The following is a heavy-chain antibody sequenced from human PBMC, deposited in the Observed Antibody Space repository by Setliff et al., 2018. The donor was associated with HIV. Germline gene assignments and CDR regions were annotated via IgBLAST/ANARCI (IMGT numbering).Heavy chain of an antibody. CDR3: AKDHKGYYYDSSGYHYEGVDY. Sequence: GGSLRLSCAASGFTFSSYGMNWVRQAPGKGLEWVAIIWYDGSKKYYADSVKGRFTMSGDNSKNTLYLQMHSLRAEDTAVYYCAKDHKGYYYDSSGYHYEGVDYLGQGTLVTVSS. J-gene: IGHJ4*02. CDR1: GFTFSSYG. D-gene: IGHD3-22*01. CDR2: IWYDGSKK. V-gene: IGHV3-33*06.